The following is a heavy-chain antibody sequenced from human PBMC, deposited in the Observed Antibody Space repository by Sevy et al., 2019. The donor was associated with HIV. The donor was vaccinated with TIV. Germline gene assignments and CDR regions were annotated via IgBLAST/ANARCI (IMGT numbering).Heavy chain of an antibody. D-gene: IGHD2-2*02. J-gene: IGHJ3*02. CDR1: GYSFPSFW. CDR2: IYPGDSDT. Sequence: GESLKISCKGSGYSFPSFWIGWVRQMPGKGLEWMGIIYPGDSDTRYSPSFQGQVTISADKSISTAYLQWSSLKASDTTMYYCARPSCSDCSSTSCYNYDAFDIWGQGTMVTVSS. V-gene: IGHV5-51*01. CDR3: ARPSCSDCSSTSCYNYDAFDI.